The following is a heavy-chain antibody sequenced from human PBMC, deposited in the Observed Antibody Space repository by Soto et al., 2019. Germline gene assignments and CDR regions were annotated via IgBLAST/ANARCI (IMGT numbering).Heavy chain of an antibody. D-gene: IGHD3-10*01. CDR3: ATIPYYYGSGSPNWFDP. CDR1: GGTFSSYT. V-gene: IGHV1-69*02. CDR2: IIPILGIA. Sequence: ASVKVSCKASGGTFSSYTISWVRQAPGQGLEWMGRIIPILGIANYAQKFQGRVTITADKSTSTAYMELSSLRSEDTAVYYCATIPYYYGSGSPNWFDPWGQGTLVTVSS. J-gene: IGHJ5*02.